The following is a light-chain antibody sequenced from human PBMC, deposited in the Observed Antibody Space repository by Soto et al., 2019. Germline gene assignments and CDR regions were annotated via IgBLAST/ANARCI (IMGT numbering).Light chain of an antibody. V-gene: IGLV2-14*01. J-gene: IGLJ2*01. CDR2: DVS. Sequence: QSALTQPASVSGSPGQSITISCTGTNSDVGGYDYVSWYQQHPGKAPKFMIYDVSNRPSGVSNRFSGSKSGNTASLTISGLQAEDEADYYCSSYTSSSTLVFGGGTKLTVL. CDR3: SSYTSSSTLV. CDR1: NSDVGGYDY.